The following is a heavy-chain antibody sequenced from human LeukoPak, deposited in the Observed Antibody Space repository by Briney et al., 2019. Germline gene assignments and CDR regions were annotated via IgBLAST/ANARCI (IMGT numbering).Heavy chain of an antibody. CDR2: IYYSGST. CDR3: ARHVRGSYLDY. CDR1: GGSISSYY. D-gene: IGHD1-26*01. V-gene: IGHV4-59*08. Sequence: PSETLSLTCTVSGGSISSYYWSWFRQPPGTGLEWIGYIYYSGSTDYNPSLKSRVTISVDTSKNQFSLNLSSVTAADTAVYYCARHVRGSYLDYWGQGTLVTVSS. J-gene: IGHJ4*02.